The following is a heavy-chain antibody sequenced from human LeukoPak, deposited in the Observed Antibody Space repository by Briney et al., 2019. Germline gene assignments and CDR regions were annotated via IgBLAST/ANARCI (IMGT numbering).Heavy chain of an antibody. CDR2: ISYDGSNK. Sequence: PGGSLRLSCAASGFTFSSYAMHWVRQAPGKGLEWVAVISYDGSNKYYADSVKGRFTISRDNSKNTLYLQMNSLRAEDTAVYYCAKDGSSSSWYRYYYYYYGMDVWGQGTTVTVSS. V-gene: IGHV3-30*04. J-gene: IGHJ6*02. CDR3: AKDGSSSSWYRYYYYYYGMDV. D-gene: IGHD6-13*01. CDR1: GFTFSSYA.